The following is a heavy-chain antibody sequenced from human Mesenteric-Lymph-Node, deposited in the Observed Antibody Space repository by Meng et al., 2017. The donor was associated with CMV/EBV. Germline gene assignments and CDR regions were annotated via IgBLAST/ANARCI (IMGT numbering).Heavy chain of an antibody. CDR3: AREYWSSSGGMDV. CDR2: IYSGGST. D-gene: IGHD6-13*01. CDR1: GFTVSSNY. Sequence: GESLKISCAASGFTVSSNYMSWVRQAPGKGLEWVSVIYSGGSTYYADSVKGRFTISRDNSKNTLYLQMNSLRAEDTAVYYCAREYWSSSGGMDVWGQGTTVTVSS. J-gene: IGHJ6*02. V-gene: IGHV3-53*01.